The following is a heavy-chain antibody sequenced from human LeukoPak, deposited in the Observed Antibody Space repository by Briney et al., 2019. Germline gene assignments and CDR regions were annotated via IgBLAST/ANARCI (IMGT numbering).Heavy chain of an antibody. CDR3: AARVVPATIGY. J-gene: IGHJ4*02. D-gene: IGHD2-2*01. CDR1: GGSISSYC. Sequence: SETLSLTCTVSGGSISSYCWSWIRQPPGKGLEWIGYIYYSGSTNYNPSLKSRVTISVDTSKNQFSLKLSSVTAADTAVYYCAARVVPATIGYWGQGTLVTVSS. CDR2: IYYSGST. V-gene: IGHV4-59*12.